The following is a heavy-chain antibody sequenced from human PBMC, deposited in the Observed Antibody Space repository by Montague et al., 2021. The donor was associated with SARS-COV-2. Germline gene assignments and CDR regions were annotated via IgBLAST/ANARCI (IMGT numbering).Heavy chain of an antibody. CDR3: ARRRQYTPAETFFDS. V-gene: IGHV4-59*08. J-gene: IGHJ4*02. CDR1: GDSITNFY. CDR2: IYSRGST. Sequence: SETLSLTCSVSGDSITNFYWSWIRQAPGKGLEWIGHIYSRGSTKYNPSLESRVTISVDTSTNHFSLNLRSVTAADTAVYFCARRRQYTPAETFFDSWGRGTLVTVSS. D-gene: IGHD2-2*02.